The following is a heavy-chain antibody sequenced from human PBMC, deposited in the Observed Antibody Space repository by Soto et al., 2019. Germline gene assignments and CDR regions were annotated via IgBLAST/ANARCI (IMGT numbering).Heavy chain of an antibody. Sequence: PGESLKISCKASGYNFTTNWVGWVRQMPGEGLEWMGIIYPSDSDTGYSPSFQGQVTISADKSISTAYLQWSSLKASDTAMYYCARAYGGRFDYWGQGTLVTVSS. D-gene: IGHD2-15*01. CDR1: GYNFTTNW. V-gene: IGHV5-51*01. J-gene: IGHJ4*02. CDR3: ARAYGGRFDY. CDR2: IYPSDSDT.